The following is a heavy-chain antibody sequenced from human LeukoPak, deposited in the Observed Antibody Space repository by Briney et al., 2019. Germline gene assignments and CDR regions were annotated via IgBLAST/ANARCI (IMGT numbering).Heavy chain of an antibody. J-gene: IGHJ3*02. CDR3: ARGGIFYSQTRAFDI. CDR1: GYTLTELS. V-gene: IGHV1-24*01. D-gene: IGHD3-10*01. Sequence: GASVKVSCKVSGYTLTELSMHWVRQAPGKGLEWMGGFDPEDGETIYAQKFQGRVTMTEDTSTDTAYMELSSLRSEDTAVYYCARGGIFYSQTRAFDIWGQGTMVTVSS. CDR2: FDPEDGET.